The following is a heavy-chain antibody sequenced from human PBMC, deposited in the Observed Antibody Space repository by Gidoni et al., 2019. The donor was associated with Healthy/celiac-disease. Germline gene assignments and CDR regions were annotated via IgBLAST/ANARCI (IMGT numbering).Heavy chain of an antibody. CDR3: ARGTMIVVVPTASGGFDP. CDR2: ISYDGSNK. J-gene: IGHJ5*02. V-gene: IGHV3-30*19. CDR1: GFTFSSYG. D-gene: IGHD3-22*01. Sequence: QVQLVESGGGVVQPGRSLRLSCAASGFTFSSYGMHWVRQAPGKGLEWVAVISYDGSNKYYADSVKGRFTISRDNSKNTLYLQMNSLRSEDTAVYYCARGTMIVVVPTASGGFDPWGQGTLVTVSS.